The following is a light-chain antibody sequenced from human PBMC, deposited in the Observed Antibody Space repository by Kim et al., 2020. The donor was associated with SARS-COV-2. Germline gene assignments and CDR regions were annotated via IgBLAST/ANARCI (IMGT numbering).Light chain of an antibody. Sequence: YDYVSWYQHHPGQAPKLIIFDVSKRPSGVPDRFSASKSGNTASLTISGLQGEDEAYYYCCSYAGTYSYVFGIGTKVTVL. J-gene: IGLJ1*01. CDR2: DVS. V-gene: IGLV2-11*01. CDR1: YDY. CDR3: CSYAGTYSYV.